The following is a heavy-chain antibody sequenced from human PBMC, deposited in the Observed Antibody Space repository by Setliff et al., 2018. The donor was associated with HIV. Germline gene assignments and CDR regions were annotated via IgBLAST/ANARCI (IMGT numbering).Heavy chain of an antibody. CDR1: GYTLTELS. CDR2: FDPQDDET. Sequence: EASVKVSCKVSGYTLTELSRHWVRQAPGKGLEWIGSFDPQDDETIYAQNFQGRVTMTEDTSTDTAYMELSSLRSEDTAVYYCARGYGAFDIWGQGTMVTVSS. D-gene: IGHD4-17*01. V-gene: IGHV1-24*01. J-gene: IGHJ3*02. CDR3: ARGYGAFDI.